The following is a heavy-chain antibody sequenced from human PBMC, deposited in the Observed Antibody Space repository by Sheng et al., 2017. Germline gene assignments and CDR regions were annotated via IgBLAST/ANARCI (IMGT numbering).Heavy chain of an antibody. D-gene: IGHD1-1*01. CDR3: ARDGGDGYNWGGYFDY. J-gene: IGHJ4*02. CDR2: ISSSDSTI. V-gene: IGHV3-48*03. CDR1: GFSFSNYD. Sequence: EVQLVESGGGLVQPGGSLRLSCAASGFSFSNYDINWVRQAPGKGLEWVSYISSSDSTIYYADSVKGRFTISRDNAKNSLYLQMNSLRAEDTAVYYCARDGGDGYNWGGYFDYWGQGTLVTVSS.